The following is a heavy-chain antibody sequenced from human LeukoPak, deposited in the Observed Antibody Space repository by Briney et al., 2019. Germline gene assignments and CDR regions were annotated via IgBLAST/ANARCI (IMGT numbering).Heavy chain of an antibody. CDR2: ISAGNGNT. J-gene: IGHJ6*02. V-gene: IGHV1-3*01. Sequence: ASVKVSCKASGYTFTSYAIHWVRQAPGQRLEWMGWISAGNGNTKYSRNFQGRVTFISNTSATTAFMELSSLRSEDAAVYYCARSNDLVGYGRVHYYGMDVWGQGTTVTVPS. CDR1: GYTFTSYA. D-gene: IGHD1-26*01. CDR3: ARSNDLVGYGRVHYYGMDV.